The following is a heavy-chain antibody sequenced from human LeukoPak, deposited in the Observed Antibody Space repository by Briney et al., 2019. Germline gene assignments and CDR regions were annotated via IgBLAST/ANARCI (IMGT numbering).Heavy chain of an antibody. CDR2: INPNSGDT. Sequence: ASVKVSCKASGYTFTGYYMHWVRQAPGQGLEWMGWINPNSGDTNYAQKFQGRVTMTRDTSISTAYMELSRLRSDDTAVYYCARDGGGYGDFPLDYWGQGTLVTVSS. V-gene: IGHV1-2*02. D-gene: IGHD4-17*01. CDR3: ARDGGGYGDFPLDY. J-gene: IGHJ4*02. CDR1: GYTFTGYY.